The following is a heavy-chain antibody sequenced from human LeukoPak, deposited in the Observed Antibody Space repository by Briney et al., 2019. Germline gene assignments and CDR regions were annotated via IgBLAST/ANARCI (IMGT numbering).Heavy chain of an antibody. V-gene: IGHV3-23*01. J-gene: IGHJ4*02. CDR1: GFTFSSYA. D-gene: IGHD3/OR15-3a*01. CDR3: AKDHRTGASVY. CDR2: ISGSGGST. Sequence: GGSLRLSCAASGFTFSSYAMSWVRQAPGKGLEWVSAISGSGGSTYYADSVRGRFTSPRENSNNTLYLQMNSQRGEDTAVYYYAKDHRTGASVYWGEGALVTVSS.